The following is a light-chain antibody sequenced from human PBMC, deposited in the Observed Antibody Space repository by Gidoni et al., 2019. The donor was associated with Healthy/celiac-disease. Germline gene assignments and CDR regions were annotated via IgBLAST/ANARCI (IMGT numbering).Light chain of an antibody. V-gene: IGKV1-9*01. CDR1: QGISSY. Sequence: IQLTQSPSSLSASVGDRVTITCRASQGISSYLAWYQQKPGKATKLLIYAASTLQSGVPSRFSGSGSGTDFPLTISSLQPEDFATYYCQQLNSYPLTFGGGTKVEIK. CDR3: QQLNSYPLT. J-gene: IGKJ4*01. CDR2: AAS.